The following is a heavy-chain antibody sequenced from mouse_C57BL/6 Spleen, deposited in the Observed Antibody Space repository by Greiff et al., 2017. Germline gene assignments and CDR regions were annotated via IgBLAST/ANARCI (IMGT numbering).Heavy chain of an antibody. V-gene: IGHV5-4*03. CDR2: ISDGGSYT. D-gene: IGHD1-1*01. Sequence: DVMLVESGGGLVKPGGSLKLSCAASGFTFSSYAMSWVRQTPEKRLEWVATISDGGSYTYYPDNVKGRFTISRDNAKNNLYLQMSHLKSEDTAMYYCARALYTVRALDYAMYYWGQGTSVTVSS. CDR1: GFTFSSYA. J-gene: IGHJ4*01. CDR3: ARALYTVRALDYAMYY.